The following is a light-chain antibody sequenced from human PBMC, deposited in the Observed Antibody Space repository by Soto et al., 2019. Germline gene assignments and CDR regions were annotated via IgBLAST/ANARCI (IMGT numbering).Light chain of an antibody. CDR1: QGISSY. CDR3: QQYYSYRRT. V-gene: IGKV1-8*01. J-gene: IGKJ1*01. Sequence: AILMTQSPSSFSASTGDRVTITCGASQGISSYLAWYQQKPGKAPKLLIYAASTLQSGVPSRFRGSGSGTDFNLTISCLQSEDFATYYCQQYYSYRRTFGQGTKVDIK. CDR2: AAS.